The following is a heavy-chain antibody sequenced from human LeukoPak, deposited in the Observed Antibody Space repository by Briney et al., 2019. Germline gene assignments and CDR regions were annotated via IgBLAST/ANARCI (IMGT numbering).Heavy chain of an antibody. CDR3: ARAPTSRGYYYDSSGYYRWVYYFDY. Sequence: ASVKVSCKASGYTFTSYGISWVRQAPRQGLEWMGWISAYNGNTNYAQKLQGRVTMTTDTSTSTAYMELRSLRSDDTAVYYCARAPTSRGYYYDSSGYYRWVYYFDYWGQGTLVTVSS. CDR2: ISAYNGNT. J-gene: IGHJ4*02. V-gene: IGHV1-18*01. CDR1: GYTFTSYG. D-gene: IGHD3-22*01.